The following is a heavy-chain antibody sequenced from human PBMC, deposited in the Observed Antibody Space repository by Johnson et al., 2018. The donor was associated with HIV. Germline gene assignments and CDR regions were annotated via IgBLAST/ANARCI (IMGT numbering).Heavy chain of an antibody. J-gene: IGHJ3*02. V-gene: IGHV3-23*04. CDR1: GFTFSSYA. CDR2: ISGSGGST. Sequence: VQLVESGGGLVQPGGSLRLSCAASGFTFSSYAMSWVRQAPGKGLEWVSAISGSGGSTYYADSVNGRFTISRDNSKNTLYMQMNSLRAEDTAVYYCAKDRMYDYGDYGGAFDIWGQGTMVTVSS. CDR3: AKDRMYDYGDYGGAFDI. D-gene: IGHD4-17*01.